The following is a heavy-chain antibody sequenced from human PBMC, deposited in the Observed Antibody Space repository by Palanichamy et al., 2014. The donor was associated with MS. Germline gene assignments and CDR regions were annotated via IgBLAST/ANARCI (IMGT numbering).Heavy chain of an antibody. J-gene: IGHJ5*02. V-gene: IGHV4-59*01. CDR1: GGSISSYY. D-gene: IGHD3-3*01. Sequence: VQLQESGPGLVKPSETLSLTCTVSGGSISSYYWSWIRQPPGKGLEWIGYIYYSGSTNYNPSLKSRVTISVDTSKNQFSLKLSSVTAADTAVYYCARGHYDFWSGYYKANWFDPWGQGTLVTVSS. CDR3: ARGHYDFWSGYYKANWFDP. CDR2: IYYSGST.